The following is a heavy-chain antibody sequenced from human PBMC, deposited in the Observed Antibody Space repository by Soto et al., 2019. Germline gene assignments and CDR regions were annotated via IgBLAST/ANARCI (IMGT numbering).Heavy chain of an antibody. CDR2: IYWDDDK. D-gene: IGHD6-19*01. CDR1: GFSLSTSGEG. CDR3: TPRRLAVAARYFDY. V-gene: IGHV2-5*02. Sequence: QITLKESGPTLVKPTQTLTLTCSFSGFSLSTSGEGVGWIRQSPGKALEWLALIYWDDDKRYSPSLRSRLTVHKDTSKTQVLLTMTNMDPLDTATYYCTPRRLAVAARYFDYWGQGTLITVSS. J-gene: IGHJ4*02.